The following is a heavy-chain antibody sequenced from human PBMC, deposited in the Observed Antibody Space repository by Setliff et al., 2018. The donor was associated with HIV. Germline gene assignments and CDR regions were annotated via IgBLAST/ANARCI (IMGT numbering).Heavy chain of an antibody. Sequence: PSETLSLTCGVSGYSISSDYCWGWIRQPPGKGLEWIGNMCHGGNNNYYNPSLKSRVTISVDTSQNQFSLKLSSVTAADTAVYYCARLQPREEWRPSSYIDYWGQGTLVTVSS. CDR2: MCHGGNNN. V-gene: IGHV4-38-2*01. J-gene: IGHJ4*02. CDR1: GYSISSDYC. CDR3: ARLQPREEWRPSSYIDY. D-gene: IGHD3-3*01.